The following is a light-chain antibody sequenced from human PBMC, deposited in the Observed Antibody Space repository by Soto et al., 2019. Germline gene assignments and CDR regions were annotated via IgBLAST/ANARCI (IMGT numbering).Light chain of an antibody. Sequence: QSALTQPASVSGSAGQSITISCSGTIRDVGGYNFVSWYQQHPGKAPKLIIYEVHNRPSGISSRFSGSKSGNTASLTISGLQPEDEGDYYCSAYTARTTLVFGGGTKLTVL. CDR3: SAYTARTTLV. J-gene: IGLJ2*01. CDR1: IRDVGGYNF. V-gene: IGLV2-14*01. CDR2: EVH.